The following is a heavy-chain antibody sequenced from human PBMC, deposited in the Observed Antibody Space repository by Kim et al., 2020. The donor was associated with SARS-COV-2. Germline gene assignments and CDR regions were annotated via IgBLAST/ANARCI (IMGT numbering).Heavy chain of an antibody. CDR2: KSYDGSNK. CDR1: GFTFSSYG. D-gene: IGHD3-3*01. Sequence: GGSLRLSCAASGFTFSSYGMHWVRQAPGKGLEWVAIKSYDGSNKYYADSVKGRFTISRDNSKNTLYLQMDSLRAEDTAVYYCAKGTLREWGAFDIWGQGTMVTVTS. J-gene: IGHJ3*02. CDR3: AKGTLREWGAFDI. V-gene: IGHV3-30*18.